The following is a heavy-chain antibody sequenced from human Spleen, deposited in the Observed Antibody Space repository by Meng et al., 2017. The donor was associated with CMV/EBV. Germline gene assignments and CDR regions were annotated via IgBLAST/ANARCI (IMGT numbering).Heavy chain of an antibody. V-gene: IGHV3-7*03. J-gene: IGHJ4*02. Sequence: GESLKISCAASGFTFSSYWMSWVRQAPGKGLEWVANIKQDGSEKYYVDSVKGRFTISRDNAKNSLYLQMNSLRAEDTALYYCARDQERYCSGGSCYSGGFDYWGQGTLVTVSS. D-gene: IGHD2-15*01. CDR2: IKQDGSEK. CDR1: GFTFSSYW. CDR3: ARDQERYCSGGSCYSGGFDY.